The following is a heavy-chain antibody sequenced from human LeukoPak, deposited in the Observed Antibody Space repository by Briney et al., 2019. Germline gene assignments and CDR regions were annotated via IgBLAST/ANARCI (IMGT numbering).Heavy chain of an antibody. Sequence: ASVKVSCKASGYTFTSYDINWVRQATGQGLEWMGWMNPNSGNTGYAQKFQGRVTITRNTSISTAYMELSSLRSEDTAVYYCARDGSGSYWSPYYYYYYYMDVWGKGTTVTISS. D-gene: IGHD3-10*01. CDR2: MNPNSGNT. CDR3: ARDGSGSYWSPYYYYYYYMDV. J-gene: IGHJ6*03. CDR1: GYTFTSYD. V-gene: IGHV1-8*03.